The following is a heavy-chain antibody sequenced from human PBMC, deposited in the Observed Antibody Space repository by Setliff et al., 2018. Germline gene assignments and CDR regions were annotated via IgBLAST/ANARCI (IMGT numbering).Heavy chain of an antibody. Sequence: GGSLRLSCAAFGFNLEDYGMNWVRQVPGKGLEWVSAVNWDGSRTYYTDSVKGRFSVSRDINKNSLYLQMNSLRREDSALYVCAKDISPFRGGNGLATWGLGTLVTVSS. V-gene: IGHV3-43D*03. CDR2: VNWDGSRT. D-gene: IGHD4-4*01. CDR3: AKDISPFRGGNGLAT. J-gene: IGHJ5*02. CDR1: GFNLEDYG.